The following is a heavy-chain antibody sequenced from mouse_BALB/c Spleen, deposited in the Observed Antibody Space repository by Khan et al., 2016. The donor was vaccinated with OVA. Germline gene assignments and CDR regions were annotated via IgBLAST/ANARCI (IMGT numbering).Heavy chain of an antibody. CDR3: ARSASSARILYALDS. D-gene: IGHD3-1*01. J-gene: IGHJ4*01. CDR1: GYTFSRYW. CDR2: IYPGSGSD. V-gene: IGHV1S41*01. Sequence: DRVKPGASVKLSCKASGYTFSRYWIHWIKKGPGQGLEWIGQIYPGSGSDYYNKMFRGKETLTVDTTARTAYFQLNSLSSEDSAVSFCARSASSARILYALDSWGLAPSFTISS.